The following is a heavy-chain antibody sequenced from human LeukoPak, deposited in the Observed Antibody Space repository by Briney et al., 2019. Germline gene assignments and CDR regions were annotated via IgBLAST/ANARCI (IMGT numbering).Heavy chain of an antibody. CDR2: ISSSSSYI. D-gene: IGHD1-7*01. V-gene: IGHV3-21*04. CDR3: AREKLELSFDY. J-gene: IGHJ4*02. CDR1: GFTFSSYS. Sequence: GGSLRLSCAASGFTFSSYSMNWVRQAPGKGLEWVSSISSSSSYIYYADSVKGRFTISRDNGKNSLYLQMNSLRAEDTAVYYCAREKLELSFDYWGQGTLVTVSS.